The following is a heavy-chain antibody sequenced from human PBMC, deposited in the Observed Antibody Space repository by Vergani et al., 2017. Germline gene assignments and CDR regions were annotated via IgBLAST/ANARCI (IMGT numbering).Heavy chain of an antibody. D-gene: IGHD3-22*01. Sequence: QLQLQESGPGLVKPSETLSLTCTVSGGSISSSSYYWGWIRQPPGKGREWIGSLYYSGSTYYNPSLKSRVTISVDTSKNQFSLKLSSVTAADTALYYCASPRIHPTSGYPYYFDYWGQGTLVTVSS. CDR1: GGSISSSSYY. CDR2: LYYSGST. J-gene: IGHJ4*02. CDR3: ASPRIHPTSGYPYYFDY. V-gene: IGHV4-39*01.